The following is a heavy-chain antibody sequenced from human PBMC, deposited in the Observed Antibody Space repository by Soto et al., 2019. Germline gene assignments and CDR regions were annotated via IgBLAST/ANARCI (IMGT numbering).Heavy chain of an antibody. V-gene: IGHV2-5*01. J-gene: IGHJ5*02. D-gene: IGHD4-17*01. CDR3: AHRGYGNYPRDNWSDP. Sequence: QITLKESGPTLVKPTQPLTLTCTFSGFSLTTAGADVGWIRQPPGKALEWLALIYWNDDTRYSPSLKSRLTITKDTSKNQVVLRMTNMDPVDTATDYCAHRGYGNYPRDNWSDPWGQGILVIVSS. CDR1: GFSLTTAGAD. CDR2: IYWNDDT.